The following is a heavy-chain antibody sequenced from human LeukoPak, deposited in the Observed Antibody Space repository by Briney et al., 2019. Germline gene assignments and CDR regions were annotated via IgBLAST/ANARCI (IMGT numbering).Heavy chain of an antibody. D-gene: IGHD3-16*01. CDR2: IKQDGSEK. V-gene: IGHV3-7*03. CDR3: AWGSGWNLRSSY. Sequence: PGGSLRLSCAASGFTFSNYWMSWVRQAPGKGLEWVANIKQDGSEKYYVDSVKGRFTVSRDNAKNSLYLQMNSLRAEDTAVYYCAWGSGWNLRSSYWGQGTLVTVSS. CDR1: GFTFSNYW. J-gene: IGHJ4*02.